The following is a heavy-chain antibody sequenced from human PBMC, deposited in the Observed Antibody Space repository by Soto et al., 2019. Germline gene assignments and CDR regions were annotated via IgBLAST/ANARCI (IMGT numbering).Heavy chain of an antibody. CDR1: GDTFTTYT. J-gene: IGHJ4*02. Sequence: QVQLVQSGAEVKKPGSSVKVSCKASGDTFTTYTINWVRQAPGQGLEWMGGIVPILGAGNYAQKCQGSVTITADRSTTTAYLDLSSLRSDDTAVYYCAREGEGIPAHRYWGQGTLVTVSS. CDR3: AREGEGIPAHRY. V-gene: IGHV1-69*06. D-gene: IGHD3-16*01. CDR2: IVPILGAG.